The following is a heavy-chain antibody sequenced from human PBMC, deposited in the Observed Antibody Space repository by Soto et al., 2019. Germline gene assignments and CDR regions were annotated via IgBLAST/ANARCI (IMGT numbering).Heavy chain of an antibody. D-gene: IGHD1-1*01. CDR1: GGSISSGGYY. V-gene: IGHV4-31*03. CDR2: IYYSGST. CDR3: ARSDNKYYFDY. Sequence: PSETLSLTCTVSGGSISSGGYYWSWIRQHPGKGLEWIGYIYYSGSTYYNPSLKSRVTISVDTSKNQFSLKLSSVTAADTAVYYCARSDNKYYFDYWGQGTLVTVSS. J-gene: IGHJ4*02.